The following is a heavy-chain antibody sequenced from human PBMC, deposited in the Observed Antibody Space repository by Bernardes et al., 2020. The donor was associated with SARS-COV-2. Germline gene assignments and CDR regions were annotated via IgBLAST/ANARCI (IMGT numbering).Heavy chain of an antibody. J-gene: IGHJ6*02. D-gene: IGHD5-12*01. V-gene: IGHV3-74*01. CDR3: AVATNSYYGMDV. CDR2: INSDGSTP. Sequence: GGSLRLSCAASGFIFSSYWMHWVRQAPGKGLVWVSRINSDGSTPSYADSVKGRFTISRDNAKNTLYLQMNSLRAEDTAVYYCAVATNSYYGMDVWGQGTTVTVSS. CDR1: GFIFSSYW.